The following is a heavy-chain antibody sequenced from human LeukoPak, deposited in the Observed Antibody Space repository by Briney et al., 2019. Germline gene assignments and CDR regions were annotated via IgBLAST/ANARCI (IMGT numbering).Heavy chain of an antibody. CDR1: GGSISSSSYY. J-gene: IGHJ6*04. CDR3: ARTSFSEDV. Sequence: PSETLSLTCTVSGGSISSSSYYWGWIRQPPGKGLEWIGSIYYSGSTYYNPSLKSRVTISVDTSKNQFSLKLSSVTAADTAVYYCARTSFSEDVWGKGTTVTVSS. CDR2: IYYSGST. D-gene: IGHD3-3*02. V-gene: IGHV4-39*07.